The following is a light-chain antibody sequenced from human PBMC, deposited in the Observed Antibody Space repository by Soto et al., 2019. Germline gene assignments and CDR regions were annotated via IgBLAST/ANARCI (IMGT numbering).Light chain of an antibody. CDR3: AAWDDSLGAYV. Sequence: QSVLTQPPSASATTGQRVTISCSGSNANIGTNTVNWYQQLPGTAPRLLIYTNNQRPSGVPQRFSGTKTGTSASLALGGLQSEDGADYYCAAWDDSLGAYVFGTGTKVTVL. CDR1: NANIGTNT. J-gene: IGLJ1*01. V-gene: IGLV1-44*01. CDR2: TNN.